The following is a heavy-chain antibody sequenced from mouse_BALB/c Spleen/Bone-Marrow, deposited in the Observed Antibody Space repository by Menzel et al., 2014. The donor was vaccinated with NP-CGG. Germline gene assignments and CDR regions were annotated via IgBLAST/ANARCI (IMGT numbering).Heavy chain of an antibody. CDR3: ARDECYTMDY. CDR2: IRNKANGYTT. Sequence: EVKLMESGGGLVQPGGSLRLSCATSGFTFTDYYMSWVRQPPGKALEWLGFIRNKANGYTTEYSASVKGRFTISRDNSQSILYLQMNTRRAEDSATYYCARDECYTMDYWGQGTPDSVSS. CDR1: GFTFTDYY. J-gene: IGHJ4*01. V-gene: IGHV7-3*02.